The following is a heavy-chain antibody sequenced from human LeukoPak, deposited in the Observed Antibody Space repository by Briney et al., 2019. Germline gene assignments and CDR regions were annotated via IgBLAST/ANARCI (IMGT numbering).Heavy chain of an antibody. CDR2: INHSGST. CDR3: ARGRAAAGRLDY. V-gene: IGHV4-34*01. J-gene: IGHJ4*02. Sequence: SETLSLTCAVCGGSFSGYYWSWIRQPPGKGLEWIGEINHSGSTDYNPSLKSRVTISVDTSKNQFSLKLSSVTAADTAVYYCARGRAAAGRLDYWGQGTLVTVSS. D-gene: IGHD6-13*01. CDR1: GGSFSGYY.